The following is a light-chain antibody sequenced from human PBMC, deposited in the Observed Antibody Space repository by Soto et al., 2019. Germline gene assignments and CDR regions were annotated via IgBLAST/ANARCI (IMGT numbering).Light chain of an antibody. Sequence: EIVLTQSPVTLSLSPGERATLSCRASQSVSHHLAWYQQKPGQAPRLLIYDTSNRAAGIPARFSGSGSGTDFTLTISSLEPEDFAVYYCQQRSNWPRFTFGPGSRVDIK. CDR3: QQRSNWPRFT. V-gene: IGKV3-11*01. J-gene: IGKJ3*01. CDR1: QSVSHH. CDR2: DTS.